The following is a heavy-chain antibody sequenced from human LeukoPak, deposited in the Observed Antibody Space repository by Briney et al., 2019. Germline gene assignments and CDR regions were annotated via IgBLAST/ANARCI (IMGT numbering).Heavy chain of an antibody. CDR1: GGSFSGYY. CDR3: ARDHGSGGIDY. J-gene: IGHJ4*02. D-gene: IGHD3-10*01. V-gene: IGHV4-34*01. CDR2: INHSGST. Sequence: SETLSLTCAVYGGSFSGYYWSWIRQPPGKGLEWIGEINHSGSTNYNPSLKSRVTISVDTSKNQFSLKLSSVTAADTAVYYCARDHGSGGIDYWGQGTLVTVSS.